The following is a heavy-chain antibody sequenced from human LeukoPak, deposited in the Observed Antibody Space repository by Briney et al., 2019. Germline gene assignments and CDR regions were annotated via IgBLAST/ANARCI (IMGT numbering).Heavy chain of an antibody. Sequence: SETLSLTCAVYGGSFSGYYWSWIRQPPGKGLEWIGEINHSGSTNYNPSLKSRVTTSVDTSKNQFSLKLSSVTAADTAVYYCARGPTYYYGSGSSGGIDYWGQGTLVTVSS. D-gene: IGHD3-10*01. CDR1: GGSFSGYY. CDR2: INHSGST. CDR3: ARGPTYYYGSGSSGGIDY. V-gene: IGHV4-34*01. J-gene: IGHJ4*02.